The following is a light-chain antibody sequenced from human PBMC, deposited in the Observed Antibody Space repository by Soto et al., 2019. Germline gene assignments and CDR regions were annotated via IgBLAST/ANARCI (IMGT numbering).Light chain of an antibody. CDR2: DAS. CDR1: QSVTNY. CDR3: QQRLNWPPG. Sequence: EIFLTQSPDTLSLSPGERATLTCRASQSVTNYIAWYHQRPGQPPRLLIYDASNRANGVPARFSGTRSETDFTLTISDVETADSGLYYCQQRLNWPPGFGQGTKVEIK. V-gene: IGKV3-11*01. J-gene: IGKJ1*01.